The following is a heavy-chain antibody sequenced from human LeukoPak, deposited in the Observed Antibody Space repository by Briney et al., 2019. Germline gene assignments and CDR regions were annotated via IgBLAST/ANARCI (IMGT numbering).Heavy chain of an antibody. CDR2: ISAYNGNT. Sequence: ASVKVSCKASGYTFTSYGISWVRQAPGQGLEWMGWISAYNGNTNYAQRLQGRVTITRDTSASTAYMELSSLRSEDMAVYYCARGYCSSTSCYNLDYWGQGTLVTVSS. J-gene: IGHJ4*02. CDR3: ARGYCSSTSCYNLDY. CDR1: GYTFTSYG. D-gene: IGHD2-2*02. V-gene: IGHV1-18*03.